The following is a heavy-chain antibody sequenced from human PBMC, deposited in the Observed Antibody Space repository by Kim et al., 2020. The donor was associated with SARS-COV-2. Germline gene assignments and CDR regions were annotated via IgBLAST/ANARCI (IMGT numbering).Heavy chain of an antibody. CDR3: AASYIAARIRY. J-gene: IGHJ4*02. Sequence: SSAESVKGRINISRDNAKNTLYLQMNSLRAEDTAVYYCAASYIAARIRYWGQGTLVTVSS. D-gene: IGHD6-6*01. V-gene: IGHV3-74*01.